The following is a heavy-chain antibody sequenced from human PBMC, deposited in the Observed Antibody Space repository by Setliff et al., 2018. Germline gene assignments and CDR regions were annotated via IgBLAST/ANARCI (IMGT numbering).Heavy chain of an antibody. Sequence: KTSETLSLTCTVSGALLSSKTSYWGLIRQPPGKGLEWIGSISYSGTTYYNPSLATHFTMSVDTSKNQFFLKMHSVTTADTAVYYCARRGREMSTVRFFHSWGQGVLVTVSS. D-gene: IGHD4-4*01. CDR1: GALLSSKTSY. J-gene: IGHJ4*02. CDR2: ISYSGTT. CDR3: ARRGREMSTVRFFHS. V-gene: IGHV4-39*01.